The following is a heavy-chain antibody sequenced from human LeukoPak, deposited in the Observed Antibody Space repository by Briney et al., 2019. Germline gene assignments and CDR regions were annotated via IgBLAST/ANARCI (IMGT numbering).Heavy chain of an antibody. Sequence: GGSLRLSCAASGFTFSDYYMSWLRQAPGEGLEGVSYISSSGSTIYYADSVKRRFTISRDNAKNSLFLQMNSLRPEDTAVYYCARIGDGYGDYFDYWGQGTLVTVSS. CDR2: ISSSGSTI. D-gene: IGHD5-24*01. CDR3: ARIGDGYGDYFDY. J-gene: IGHJ4*02. V-gene: IGHV3-11*04. CDR1: GFTFSDYY.